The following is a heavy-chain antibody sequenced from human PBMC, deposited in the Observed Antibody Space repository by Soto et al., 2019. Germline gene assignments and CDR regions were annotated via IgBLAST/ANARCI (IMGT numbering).Heavy chain of an antibody. CDR2: IYYSGST. J-gene: IGHJ4*02. CDR1: GVSISSYY. V-gene: IGHV4-59*08. CDR3: ASSGYSYGIDY. D-gene: IGHD5-18*01. Sequence: SETLSLTCPFSGVSISSYYWSWIRQPPGKGLEWIGYIYYSGSTNYNPSLKSRVTISVDTSKNQFSLKLSSVTAADTAVYYCASSGYSYGIDYWGQGTLVTVSS.